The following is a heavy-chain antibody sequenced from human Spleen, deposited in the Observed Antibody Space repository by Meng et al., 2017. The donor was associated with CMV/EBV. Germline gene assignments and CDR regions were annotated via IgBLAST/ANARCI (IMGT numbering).Heavy chain of an antibody. D-gene: IGHD3-22*01. Sequence: GGSLRLSCAASGFTFSSYHMHWVRQAPGKGLEWVAVMLHDGSTKYYADSVKGRFTISRDNSRNTMYLQMHSLRVEDTAVYYCARDLRGPNYYDSTGYFDYWGQGIRVTVSS. J-gene: IGHJ4*02. CDR3: ARDLRGPNYYDSTGYFDY. V-gene: IGHV3-30*04. CDR2: MLHDGSTK. CDR1: GFTFSSYH.